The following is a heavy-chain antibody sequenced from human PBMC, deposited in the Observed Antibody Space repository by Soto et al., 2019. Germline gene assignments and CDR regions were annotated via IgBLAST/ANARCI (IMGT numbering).Heavy chain of an antibody. Sequence: PGGSLRLSCAASGFTFSSSAMSWVRQAPGKGLEWVSTISGSGGTTYYADSVKGRFTISRDNSKNTLYLQMNSLRAEDTAVYYCAKDSGYCTNGVCYKFHDYWGQGTLVTVSS. CDR2: ISGSGGTT. CDR1: GFTFSSSA. V-gene: IGHV3-23*01. D-gene: IGHD2-8*01. J-gene: IGHJ4*02. CDR3: AKDSGYCTNGVCYKFHDY.